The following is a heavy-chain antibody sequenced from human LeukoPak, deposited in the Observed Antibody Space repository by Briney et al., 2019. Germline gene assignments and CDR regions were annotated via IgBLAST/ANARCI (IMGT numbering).Heavy chain of an antibody. CDR1: GFTFNNYH. V-gene: IGHV3-21*01. D-gene: IGHD6-19*01. CDR2: ISSSSSSHI. CDR3: ARDVQMLRQWVVWISFDY. J-gene: IGHJ4*02. Sequence: PGGSLRLSCAASGFTFNNYHMNWVRQAPGKGPEWVSSISSSSSSHIYYAESVKGRFTISRDNAKNSLYLQMNSLRAEDTAVYYCARDVQMLRQWVVWISFDYWGQGTLVTVSS.